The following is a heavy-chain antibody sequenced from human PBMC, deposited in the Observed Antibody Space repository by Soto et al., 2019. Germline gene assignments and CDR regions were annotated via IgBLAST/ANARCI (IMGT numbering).Heavy chain of an antibody. CDR2: IDHDGPT. CDR3: VRDSHGDY. J-gene: IGHJ4*02. V-gene: IGHV3-74*01. CDR1: GFTFSNYW. Sequence: EVQLVESGGGLVQPGGSLRISCAGSGFTFSNYWMHWVHQAPGKGLEWVSRIDHDGPTDYADSVRGRFTISRDNAENTLYLQMNSLRPEDTAVYYCVRDSHGDYWGQGTLVTVSS.